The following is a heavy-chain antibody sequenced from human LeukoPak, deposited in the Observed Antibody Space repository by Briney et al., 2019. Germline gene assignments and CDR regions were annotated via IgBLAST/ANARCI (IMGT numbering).Heavy chain of an antibody. V-gene: IGHV3-7*01. CDR2: IKQDGSEK. Sequence: PGGSLRLSCAASGFTFSSYWMSWVRQAPGKGLEWVANIKQDGSEKYYVDSVKGRFTISRDNAKNSLYPQMNSLRAEDTAVYYCARESVAAHFDYWGQGTLVTVSS. D-gene: IGHD6-6*01. CDR1: GFTFSSYW. J-gene: IGHJ4*02. CDR3: ARESVAAHFDY.